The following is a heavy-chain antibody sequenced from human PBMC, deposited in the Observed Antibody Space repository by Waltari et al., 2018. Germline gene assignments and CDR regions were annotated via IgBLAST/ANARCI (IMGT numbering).Heavy chain of an antibody. D-gene: IGHD3-22*01. CDR3: AKAHYDSSGYFSDFDH. Sequence: EVQLLESGGDLVQPGGSLRLSCVASGFTFSNYAVVWVRQAPGKGLEWVSTLTYSGDNTHYADSAKGRFTISRDISKRTLYLQMNSLRAEDTAVYYCAKAHYDSSGYFSDFDHWGQGTLVTVSS. J-gene: IGHJ4*02. V-gene: IGHV3-23*01. CDR2: LTYSGDNT. CDR1: GFTFSNYA.